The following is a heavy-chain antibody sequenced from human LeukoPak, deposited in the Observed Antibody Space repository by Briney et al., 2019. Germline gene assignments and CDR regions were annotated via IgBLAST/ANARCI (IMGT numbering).Heavy chain of an antibody. CDR2: INPSGGST. CDR3: ARDGPGAYDSSGYSPFDY. D-gene: IGHD3-22*01. Sequence: ASVKVSCKACGYTFTSYYMHWVRQGPGQGLEWMGIINPSGGSTSYAQKFQGRVTMTRDTSTSTVYMELSSLRSEDTAVYYCARDGPGAYDSSGYSPFDYWGQGTLVTVSS. CDR1: GYTFTSYY. V-gene: IGHV1-46*01. J-gene: IGHJ4*02.